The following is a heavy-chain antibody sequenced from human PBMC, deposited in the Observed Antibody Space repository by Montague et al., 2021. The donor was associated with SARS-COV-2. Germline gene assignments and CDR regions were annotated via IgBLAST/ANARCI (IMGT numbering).Heavy chain of an antibody. CDR2: ISSNCYYT. J-gene: IGHJ5*02. V-gene: IGHV3-21*01. D-gene: IGHD4/OR15-4a*01. Sequence: SLRLSLSASGFTFSSYTMIWVRQAPGKGLEYVSSISSNCYYTYYADSLKGRFTISRDNSRNSLSLQMNSLRAEDTAVYYCARENCRIAGCCGPLSWFDHWGQGTLVTVSS. CDR3: ARENCRIAGCCGPLSWFDH. CDR1: GFTFSSYT.